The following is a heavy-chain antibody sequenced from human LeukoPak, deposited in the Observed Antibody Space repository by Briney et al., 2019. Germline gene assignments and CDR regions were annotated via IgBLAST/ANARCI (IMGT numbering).Heavy chain of an antibody. CDR1: GFTFSSYS. Sequence: GGSLRLSCAASGFTFSSYSMNWVREAPGQGLEWVSYITSDSVTMFYADSVKGRFTASRDNAENSMYLQMNSLRAEDTAVYYCARVALRPIDYSNPEFDPWGQGTLVTVSS. D-gene: IGHD4-11*01. CDR2: ITSDSVTM. V-gene: IGHV3-48*01. CDR3: ARVALRPIDYSNPEFDP. J-gene: IGHJ5*02.